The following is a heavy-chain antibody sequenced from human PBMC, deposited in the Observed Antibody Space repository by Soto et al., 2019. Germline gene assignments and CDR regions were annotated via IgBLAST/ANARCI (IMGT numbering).Heavy chain of an antibody. D-gene: IGHD3-3*01. CDR1: GFTFSSYW. J-gene: IGHJ4*02. V-gene: IGHV3-74*01. Sequence: EVQLVESGGGLGQPGGSLRLSCAASGFTFSSYWMHWVRQAPGKGLEWVSRIKGDESSTNYADSVKGRFTISRDNAKNTFYLQMNSLRAGDTAVYYCARGAFGAYYFDSWGQGTLVTVSS. CDR2: IKGDESST. CDR3: ARGAFGAYYFDS.